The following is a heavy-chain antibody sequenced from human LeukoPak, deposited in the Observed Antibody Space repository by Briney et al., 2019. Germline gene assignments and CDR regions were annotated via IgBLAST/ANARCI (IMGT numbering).Heavy chain of an antibody. Sequence: GGSLRLSCAASGFTFSSYSMNWVRQAPGKGLEWVSYISSSSSTIYYADSVKGRFTISRDNAKNSLYLQMNSLRDEDTAVYYCARVNQLLWFGGLLSYFDYWGQGTLVTVSS. D-gene: IGHD3-10*01. J-gene: IGHJ4*02. CDR3: ARVNQLLWFGGLLSYFDY. CDR2: ISSSSSTI. CDR1: GFTFSSYS. V-gene: IGHV3-48*02.